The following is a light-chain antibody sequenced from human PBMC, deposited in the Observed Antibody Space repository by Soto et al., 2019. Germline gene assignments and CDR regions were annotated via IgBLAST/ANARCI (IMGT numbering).Light chain of an antibody. CDR1: SSNIGAGYD. V-gene: IGLV1-40*01. Sequence: QPVLTQPPSVSGAPGQRVTISCTGSSSNIGAGYDVHWYQQLPGTAPKLPIYGNSNRPSGVPDRFSGSKSGTSASLAITGLQAEDEAEYYCQSYDSSLSGVVFGGGTKLTVL. CDR3: QSYDSSLSGVV. J-gene: IGLJ2*01. CDR2: GNS.